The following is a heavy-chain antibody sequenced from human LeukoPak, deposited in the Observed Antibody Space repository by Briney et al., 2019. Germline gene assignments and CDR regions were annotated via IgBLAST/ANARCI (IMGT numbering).Heavy chain of an antibody. CDR3: AKAMSPYYDFWSGEKYYFDY. V-gene: IGHV3-21*01. CDR2: ISSSSDYI. CDR1: GFTFNNYN. D-gene: IGHD3-3*01. J-gene: IGHJ4*02. Sequence: GGSLRLSCAASGFTFNNYNMNWVRQAPGKGLEWVSSISSSSDYIYYADSVKGRFTISRDNAKNSLYLQMGSLRAEDTAVYYCAKAMSPYYDFWSGEKYYFDYWGQGTLVTVSS.